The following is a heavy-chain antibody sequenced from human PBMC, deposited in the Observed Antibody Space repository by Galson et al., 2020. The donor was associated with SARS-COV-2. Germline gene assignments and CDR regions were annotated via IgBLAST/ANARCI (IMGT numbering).Heavy chain of an antibody. J-gene: IGHJ5*02. V-gene: IGHV1-24*01. Sequence: ASVKVSCKVSGYTLTELSMHWVRQAPGKGLEWMGGFDPEDGETIYAQKFQGRVTMTEDTSTDTAYMELSSLRSEDTAVYYCATGQAMGYSSTRSYWFDPWGQGTLVTVSS. CDR3: ATGQAMGYSSTRSYWFDP. CDR1: GYTLTELS. D-gene: IGHD6-13*01. CDR2: FDPEDGET.